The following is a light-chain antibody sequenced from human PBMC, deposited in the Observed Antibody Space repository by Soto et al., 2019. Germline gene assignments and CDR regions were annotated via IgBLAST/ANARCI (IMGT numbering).Light chain of an antibody. CDR1: SDDIGNFNL. CDR2: EVN. CDR3: CSYAGSRWM. V-gene: IGLV2-23*02. J-gene: IGLJ3*02. Sequence: QSALTQPASVSGSPGQSITVSCTGSSDDIGNFNLVSWYQQYPGKAPKLILYEVNKRPLGVSDRFSGSKSGSTASLTISGLQAEDEADYHCCSYAGSRWMFGGGTKLTVL.